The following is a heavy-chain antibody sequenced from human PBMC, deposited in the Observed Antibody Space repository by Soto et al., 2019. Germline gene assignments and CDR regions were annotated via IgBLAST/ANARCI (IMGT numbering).Heavy chain of an antibody. Sequence: SETLSLTCGVSGGTIRSPDWWTWVRQPPGKGLEWIGEISQSGSTNYTPSLESRVTISVDKSKNQFSLTLTSVTAADTAVYFCARGRGRYSSGWSWFDPWGQGILVT. CDR3: ARGRGRYSSGWSWFDP. D-gene: IGHD6-19*01. V-gene: IGHV4-4*02. CDR1: GGTIRSPDW. J-gene: IGHJ5*02. CDR2: ISQSGST.